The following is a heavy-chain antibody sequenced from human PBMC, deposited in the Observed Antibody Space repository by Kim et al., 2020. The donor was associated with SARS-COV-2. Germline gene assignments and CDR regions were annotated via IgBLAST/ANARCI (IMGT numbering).Heavy chain of an antibody. J-gene: IGHJ4*02. V-gene: IGHV3-23*01. D-gene: IGHD2-2*03. CDR1: GFTFTGYA. CDR3: MKGGWGWIWDH. CDR2: IDGSDGTT. Sequence: GGSLRLSCTTSGFTFTGYAMSWVRQAPGKGLEWVSSIDGSDGTTYYVDSVKGRFTISRDNSKNTLYLQMNSLRADDTDVYYCMKGGWGWIWDHWGRGTRV.